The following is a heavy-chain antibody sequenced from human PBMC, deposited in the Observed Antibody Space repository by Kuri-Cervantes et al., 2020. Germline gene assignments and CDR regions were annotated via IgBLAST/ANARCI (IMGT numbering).Heavy chain of an antibody. V-gene: IGHV4-34*01. Sequence: GSLRLSCAVYGGSFSGYYWNWIRQPPGKGLEWIGEVNHSGITKYNPSLKSRVTISVDTSKDQFSLKLNSVTAADTAVYYCARGSVKVYFDYWGQGTLVTVSS. CDR1: GGSFSGYY. CDR2: VNHSGIT. CDR3: ARGSVKVYFDY. J-gene: IGHJ4*02.